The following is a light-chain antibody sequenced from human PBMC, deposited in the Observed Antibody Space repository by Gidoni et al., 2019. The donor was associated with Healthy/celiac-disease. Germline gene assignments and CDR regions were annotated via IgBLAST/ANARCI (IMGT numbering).Light chain of an antibody. CDR3: QQYNNWPRT. CDR1: PSVSSK. V-gene: IGKV3-15*01. Sequence: EILMTQSPATLSVSPGERATLSCRASPSVSSKLAWYQQKPGQAPRLLIYGASTRATGIPARFSGSGSGTEFTLTISSLQSEDFAVYYCQQYNNWPRTFGQGTKVEIK. J-gene: IGKJ1*01. CDR2: GAS.